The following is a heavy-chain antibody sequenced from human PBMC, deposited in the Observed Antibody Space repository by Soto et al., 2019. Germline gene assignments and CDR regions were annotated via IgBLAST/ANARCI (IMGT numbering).Heavy chain of an antibody. CDR2: TYYRSKWYN. CDR1: GDSVSSNSAA. J-gene: IGHJ3*02. CDR3: AKSGEGDYSNYGGKTGAFDI. Sequence: KQSQTLSLTCAISGDSVSSNSAAWNWIRQSPSRGLEWLGRTYYRSKWYNDYAVSGKSRITINPDTSKNQFSLQLNSVTPEDTAVYYCAKSGEGDYSNYGGKTGAFDIWGQGTMVTVSS. V-gene: IGHV6-1*01. D-gene: IGHD4-4*01.